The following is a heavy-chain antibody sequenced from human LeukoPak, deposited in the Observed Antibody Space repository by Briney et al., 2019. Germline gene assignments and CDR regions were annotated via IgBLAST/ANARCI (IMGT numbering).Heavy chain of an antibody. CDR3: ARIVVVPAAIGGWFDP. CDR2: IDPSDSYT. J-gene: IGHJ5*02. D-gene: IGHD2-2*01. Sequence: SGASLQISRKGSGSIFTSYWISCVRPLPGKGLEWMGRIDPSDSYTNYSPSFQGHVTISADKSISTAYLQWSSLKASDTAMYYCARIVVVPAAIGGWFDPWGQGTLVTVSS. CDR1: GSIFTSYW. V-gene: IGHV5-10-1*01.